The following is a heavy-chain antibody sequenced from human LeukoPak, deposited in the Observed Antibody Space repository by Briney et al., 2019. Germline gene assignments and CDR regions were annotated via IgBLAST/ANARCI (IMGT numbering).Heavy chain of an antibody. CDR2: IYPGDSDT. V-gene: IGHV5-51*01. CDR3: ARGIVVVVAATRRTNWFDP. D-gene: IGHD2-15*01. J-gene: IGHJ5*02. Sequence: GESLKISCKGSGYSFTSYWIGWVRQMPGKGLEWMGIIYPGDSDTRYSPSFQGQVTISADKSISTAYLQWSSLKASAPAMYYCARGIVVVVAATRRTNWFDPWGQGTLVTVSS. CDR1: GYSFTSYW.